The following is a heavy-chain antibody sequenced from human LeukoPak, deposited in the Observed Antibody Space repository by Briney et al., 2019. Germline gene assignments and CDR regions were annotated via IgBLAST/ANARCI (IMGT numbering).Heavy chain of an antibody. D-gene: IGHD2/OR15-2a*01. CDR3: ATESTQEIEVYFDS. CDR1: GFTFNNYA. CDR2: ITGSGGTS. J-gene: IGHJ4*02. Sequence: GGSLRLSCAASGFTFNNYAMPWVRQAPGKGLEWVSGITGSGGTSFSADSVKGRFTISTDNSKNTLYLEMNSLRADDTAVYFYATESTQEIEVYFDSWGQGTLVTVSS. V-gene: IGHV3-23*01.